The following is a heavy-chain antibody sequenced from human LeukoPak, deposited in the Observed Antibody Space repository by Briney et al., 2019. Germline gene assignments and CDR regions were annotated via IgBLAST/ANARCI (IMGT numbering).Heavy chain of an antibody. V-gene: IGHV3-23*01. J-gene: IGHJ4*02. D-gene: IGHD5-24*01. Sequence: GGSLSLSCEAPGFPFSANALTWAPQPQGKGLGWVSAISGSGGSTYYADSVKGRFTISRDNSKNTLYLQMNSLRAEDTAVYYCAKGQMATIPYFDYWGQGTLVTVSS. CDR3: AKGQMATIPYFDY. CDR2: ISGSGGST. CDR1: GFPFSANA.